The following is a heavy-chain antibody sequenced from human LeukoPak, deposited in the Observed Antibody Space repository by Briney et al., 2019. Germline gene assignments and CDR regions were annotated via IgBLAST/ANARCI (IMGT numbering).Heavy chain of an antibody. J-gene: IGHJ4*02. CDR2: INPGGNEI. CDR1: GGTLSTYE. Sequence: PGGSLRLSCTIFGGTLSTYEFNWVRQAPGKGLEWVANINPGGNEIRSVDSVKGRSIISRDNAKNSLDLQMSSLRVEDTAVYYCMCWGTDNHWGQGILVTVSS. D-gene: IGHD7-27*01. V-gene: IGHV3-7*01. CDR3: MCWGTDNH.